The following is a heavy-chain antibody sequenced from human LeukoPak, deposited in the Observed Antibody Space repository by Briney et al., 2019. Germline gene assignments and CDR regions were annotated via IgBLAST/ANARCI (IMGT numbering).Heavy chain of an antibody. CDR1: GFTFSSYW. D-gene: IGHD3-10*01. J-gene: IGHJ4*02. V-gene: IGHV3-74*01. CDR3: ARAPNFRGSYYFDY. CDR2: INSDGSST. Sequence: GGSLRLSCAASGFTFSSYWMHWVRQAPGKGLVWVSRINSDGSSTSYADSVKGRFTISRDNAKNTLYLQMNSLRAEDTAVCYCARAPNFRGSYYFDYWGQGTLVTVSS.